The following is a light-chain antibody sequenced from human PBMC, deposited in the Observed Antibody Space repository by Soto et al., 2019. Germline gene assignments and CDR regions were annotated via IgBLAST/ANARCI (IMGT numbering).Light chain of an antibody. CDR3: QSYDSSLSGYV. CDR1: SSNIGAGFD. J-gene: IGLJ1*01. Sequence: QAVVTQPPSVSGAPGQRVTISCTGSSSNIGAGFDVHWYQQLPGTAPRLLIYANTKRPSGVPDRFSGSRSGTSISLAITGLRAEDEADYFCQSYDSSLSGYVFGTGTKVTVL. CDR2: ANT. V-gene: IGLV1-40*01.